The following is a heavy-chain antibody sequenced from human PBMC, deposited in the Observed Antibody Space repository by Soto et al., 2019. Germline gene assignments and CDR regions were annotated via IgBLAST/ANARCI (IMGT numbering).Heavy chain of an antibody. Sequence: VKVSCKASGYGFTSSSISWVRQAPEQGLEWMGWISAYNGNTNYAQKLQGRVTMTTDTSTSTAYMELRSLRSDDTAVYYCARDLRVGYCSGGSCPSKYYFDYWGQGTLVTVSS. V-gene: IGHV1-18*01. J-gene: IGHJ4*02. CDR2: ISAYNGNT. CDR3: ARDLRVGYCSGGSCPSKYYFDY. D-gene: IGHD2-15*01. CDR1: GYGFTSSS.